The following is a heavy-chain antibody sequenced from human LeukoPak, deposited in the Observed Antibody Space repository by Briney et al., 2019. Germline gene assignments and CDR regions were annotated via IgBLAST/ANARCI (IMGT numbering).Heavy chain of an antibody. Sequence: GGSLRLXCAASGFTFSSYSMNWVRQAPGKGLEWVSSISSSSSYIYYADSVKGRFTISRDNAKNSLYLQMNSLRAEDTAVYYYARDTNWGSIAFDIWGQGTMVTVSS. D-gene: IGHD7-27*01. V-gene: IGHV3-21*01. CDR1: GFTFSSYS. CDR2: ISSSSSYI. J-gene: IGHJ3*02. CDR3: ARDTNWGSIAFDI.